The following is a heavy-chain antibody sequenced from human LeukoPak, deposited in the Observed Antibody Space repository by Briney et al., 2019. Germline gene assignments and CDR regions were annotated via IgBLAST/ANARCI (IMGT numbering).Heavy chain of an antibody. V-gene: IGHV1-46*01. D-gene: IGHD1-26*01. CDR2: INPAVGAT. J-gene: IGHJ4*02. Sequence: ASVKVSCKASGYSFTDYYVHWVRQAPGQGLEWMVIINPAVGATIYAQKFQGRVTVTGDSSTSIVYLELSGLRSDDTARYYCARDLLRGSYYTPDYWGQGTLVTVSS. CDR1: GYSFTDYY. CDR3: ARDLLRGSYYTPDY.